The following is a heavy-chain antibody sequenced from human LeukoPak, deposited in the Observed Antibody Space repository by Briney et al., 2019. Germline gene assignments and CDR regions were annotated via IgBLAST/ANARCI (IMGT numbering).Heavy chain of an antibody. CDR1: GGSISSSSYY. CDR3: ARSRSSSRAPFDY. Sequence: SETLSLTCTVSGGSISSSSYYWGWLRQPPGTGLEWLGYIYYSGSTNYNPSLKSRVTISVDTSKNQFSLKLSSVTAADTAVYYCARSRSSSRAPFDYWGQGTLVTVSS. V-gene: IGHV4-61*05. D-gene: IGHD6-6*01. J-gene: IGHJ4*02. CDR2: IYYSGST.